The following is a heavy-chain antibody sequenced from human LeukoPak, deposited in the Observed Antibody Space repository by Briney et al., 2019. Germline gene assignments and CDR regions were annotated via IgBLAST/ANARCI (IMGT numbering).Heavy chain of an antibody. CDR2: IYPGDSDT. D-gene: IGHD5-18*01. CDR1: GYSFTSYW. V-gene: IGHV5-51*01. CDR3: ARLKVMGTAMDYYYYYGMDV. J-gene: IGHJ6*02. Sequence: GESLKISCKGSGYSFTSYWIGWVRQMPGKGLEWMGIIYPGDSDTRYSPSFQGQVTISADKSISTAYLQWSSLKASDTAMYYCARLKVMGTAMDYYYYYGMDVWGQGTTVTVSS.